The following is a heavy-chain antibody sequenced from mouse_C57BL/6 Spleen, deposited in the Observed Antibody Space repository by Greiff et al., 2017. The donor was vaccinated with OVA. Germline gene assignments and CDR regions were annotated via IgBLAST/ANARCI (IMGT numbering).Heavy chain of an antibody. CDR2: ISSGSSTI. J-gene: IGHJ3*01. D-gene: IGHD2-4*01. CDR1: GFTFSDYG. CDR3: ARWDYDYDGGFAY. Sequence: EVQGVESGGGLVKPGGSLKLSCAASGFTFSDYGMHWVRQAPEKGLEWVAYISSGSSTIYYADTVKGRFTISRDNAKNTMFLQMTSLRSEDTAMYYCARWDYDYDGGFAYWGQGTLVTVSA. V-gene: IGHV5-17*01.